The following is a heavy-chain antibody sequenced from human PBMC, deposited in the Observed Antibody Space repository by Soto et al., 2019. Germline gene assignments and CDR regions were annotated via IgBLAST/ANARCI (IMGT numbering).Heavy chain of an antibody. V-gene: IGHV1-69*01. D-gene: IGHD3-22*01. J-gene: IGHJ3*02. CDR2: IIPIFGTA. Sequence: QVQLVQSGAEVKKPGSSVKVSCKASGGTFSSYAISWVRQAPGQGLEWMGGIIPIFGTANYAQKFQGRVTITADAPTSTAYMELSSLRSEDTAVYYCARALRDSCDSSGYDAFDIWGQGTMVTVSS. CDR1: GGTFSSYA. CDR3: ARALRDSCDSSGYDAFDI.